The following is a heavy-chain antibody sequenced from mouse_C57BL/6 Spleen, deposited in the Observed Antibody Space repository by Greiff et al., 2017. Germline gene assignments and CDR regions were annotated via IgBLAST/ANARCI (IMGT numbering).Heavy chain of an antibody. CDR2: INPNNGGT. V-gene: IGHV1-18*01. Sequence: VQLQQSGPELVKPGASVKIPCKASGYTFTDYNMDWVKQSHGKSLEWIGDINPNNGGTIYNQKFKGKATLTVDKSSSTAYMELRSLTSEDTAVYYCARSGDGNYVGAMDYWGQGTSVTVSS. J-gene: IGHJ4*01. CDR1: GYTFTDYN. CDR3: ARSGDGNYVGAMDY. D-gene: IGHD2-1*01.